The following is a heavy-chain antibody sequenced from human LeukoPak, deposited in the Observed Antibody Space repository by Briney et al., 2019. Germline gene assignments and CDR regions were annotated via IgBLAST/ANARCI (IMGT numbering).Heavy chain of an antibody. V-gene: IGHV3-7*01. CDR3: ARGDTMIAGPSNFDY. J-gene: IGHJ4*02. D-gene: IGHD3-22*01. Sequence: PGGSLRLSCAASGFTFDDYGMNWVRQAPGKGLEWVANIKQDGSEKYYVDSVKGRFTISRDNAENSLYLQMNSLRAEDTAVYYCARGDTMIAGPSNFDYWGQGTLVIVSS. CDR2: IKQDGSEK. CDR1: GFTFDDYG.